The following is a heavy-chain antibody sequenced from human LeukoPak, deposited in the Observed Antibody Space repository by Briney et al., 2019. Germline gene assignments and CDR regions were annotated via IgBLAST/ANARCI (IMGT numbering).Heavy chain of an antibody. CDR3: AREPRDTAMGTDY. Sequence: GGSLRLSCSVSGFPFSAYAMHWVRQAPGKGLEYASSISSNGGSTYYADSVKGRFTISRDNSKNTLYLQMSSLRADDTAVYYCAREPRDTAMGTDYWGQGTLVTVSS. J-gene: IGHJ4*02. CDR1: GFPFSAYA. D-gene: IGHD5-18*01. V-gene: IGHV3-64D*09. CDR2: ISSNGGST.